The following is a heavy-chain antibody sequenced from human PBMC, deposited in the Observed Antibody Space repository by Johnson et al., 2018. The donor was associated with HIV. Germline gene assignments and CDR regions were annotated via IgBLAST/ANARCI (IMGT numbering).Heavy chain of an antibody. D-gene: IGHD4-23*01. Sequence: VLLVESGGGLVQPGGSLRLSCAASGLIFSRSWIHWVRQAPGKGLVWVSRTNSDGSSTNYADSVKGRFTISRDKAKNTLHLQMNSLRAEDTAVYYCARALGTAVGAFDIWGQGTMVTVSS. CDR1: GLIFSRSW. J-gene: IGHJ3*02. V-gene: IGHV3-74*02. CDR2: TNSDGSST. CDR3: ARALGTAVGAFDI.